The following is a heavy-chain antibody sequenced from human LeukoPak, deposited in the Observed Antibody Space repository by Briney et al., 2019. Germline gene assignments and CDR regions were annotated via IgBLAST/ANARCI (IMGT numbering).Heavy chain of an antibody. J-gene: IGHJ4*02. CDR2: IRYDGSNK. CDR1: GFTFSSYG. Sequence: GGSLRLSCAASGFTFSSYGMHWVRQAPGKGLEWVAFIRYDGSNKYYADSVKGRFTISRDNSKNTLYLQMNSLRAEDTAVYYCAKGAEWELLYYFDYWGQGTLVTVSS. D-gene: IGHD1-26*01. V-gene: IGHV3-30*02. CDR3: AKGAEWELLYYFDY.